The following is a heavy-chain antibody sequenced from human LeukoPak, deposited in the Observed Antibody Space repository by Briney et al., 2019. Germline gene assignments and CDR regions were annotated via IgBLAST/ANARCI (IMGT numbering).Heavy chain of an antibody. J-gene: IGHJ4*02. CDR1: GYTFTSYG. V-gene: IGHV1-18*01. D-gene: IGHD1-1*01. CDR2: ISAYNVNT. Sequence: GASVKVSCKASGYTFTSYGISWVRQAPGQGLEWMGWISAYNVNTNYEQKFQGRVTMTRDTSTSTVYMELSSLRSEDTGVYYCARDHLKTGTTFSEPDYWGQGTLVTVSS. CDR3: ARDHLKTGTTFSEPDY.